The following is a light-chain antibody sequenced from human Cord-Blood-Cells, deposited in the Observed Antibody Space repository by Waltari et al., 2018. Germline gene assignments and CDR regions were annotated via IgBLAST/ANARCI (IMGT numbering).Light chain of an antibody. V-gene: IGKV1-39*01. CDR3: QQSYSTLT. J-gene: IGKJ4*01. CDR1: QSIRSY. Sequence: DIQITQSPSSLSASVGDRVTITCRASQSIRSYLNWYQQKPGKAPKLLIYAASSLQSGVPSRFSGSGSGTDFSLTSSSLQPEDFATYYCQQSYSTLTFGGGTKVEIK. CDR2: AAS.